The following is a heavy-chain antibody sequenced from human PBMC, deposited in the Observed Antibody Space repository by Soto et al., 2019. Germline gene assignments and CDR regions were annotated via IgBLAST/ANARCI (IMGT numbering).Heavy chain of an antibody. Sequence: ASVKVSCKASGYTFTSYGISWVRQAPGQGLEWMGWISAYNGNTNYAQKLQGRVTMTTDTSTSTAYMELRSLRSDDTAVYYCARSCTNGVCYNLSWYYGMDVWGQGTTGTVSS. CDR2: ISAYNGNT. V-gene: IGHV1-18*04. CDR3: ARSCTNGVCYNLSWYYGMDV. CDR1: GYTFTSYG. J-gene: IGHJ6*02. D-gene: IGHD2-8*01.